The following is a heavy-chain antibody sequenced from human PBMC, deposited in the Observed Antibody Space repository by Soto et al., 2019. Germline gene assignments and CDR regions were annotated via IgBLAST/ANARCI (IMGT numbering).Heavy chain of an antibody. D-gene: IGHD2-21*01. CDR3: TTIILLPSDH. J-gene: IGHJ4*02. Sequence: PGVSLRLSCRPSRFTLTNAWMNWVRLTAGNGLEWVGRIKSKCDGETAEYAAPVKGRCIISRNDSTDTLYLEMNNLTTDHSAVYYCTTIILLPSDHCRQG. CDR1: RFTLTNAW. CDR2: IKSKCDGETA. V-gene: IGHV3-15*01.